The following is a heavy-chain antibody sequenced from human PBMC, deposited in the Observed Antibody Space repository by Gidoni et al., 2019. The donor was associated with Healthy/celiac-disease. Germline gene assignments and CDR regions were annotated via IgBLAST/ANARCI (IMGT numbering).Heavy chain of an antibody. CDR3: ALKNPGSSGYYATPVDY. CDR1: VGTFSSYA. Sequence: QVQLVQSGAEVKKPGSPVKVSCKASVGTFSSYAISWVRQAPGQGLEWMGGIIPIFGTANYAQKFQGRVTITADKSTSTAYMELSSLRSEDTAVYYCALKNPGSSGYYATPVDYWGQGTLVTVSS. D-gene: IGHD3-22*01. V-gene: IGHV1-69*06. CDR2: IIPIFGTA. J-gene: IGHJ4*02.